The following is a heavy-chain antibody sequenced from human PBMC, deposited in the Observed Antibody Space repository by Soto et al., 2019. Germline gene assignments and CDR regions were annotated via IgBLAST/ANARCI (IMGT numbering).Heavy chain of an antibody. Sequence: GGSLRLSCAASGFTFSSYEMNWVRQAPGKGLEWISYIGRGGTTRYYADSVKGRFTISRDNAKNSLYLQMNSLRAEDTAVYYCAREMTPYYFDYWGQGTLVTVSS. CDR2: IGRGGTTR. V-gene: IGHV3-48*03. J-gene: IGHJ4*02. CDR1: GFTFSSYE. CDR3: AREMTPYYFDY. D-gene: IGHD2-15*01.